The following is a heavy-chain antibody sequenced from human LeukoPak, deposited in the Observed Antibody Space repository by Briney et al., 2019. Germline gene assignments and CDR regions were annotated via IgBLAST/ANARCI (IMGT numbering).Heavy chain of an antibody. CDR1: GFTFSSYA. V-gene: IGHV3-23*01. Sequence: PGGSLRLFCAASGFTFSSYAMSWVRQAPGKGLEWVSGISGSGDSTYYADSVKGRFTTSRDNSKNTLYLQMSSLRAEDTAVYYCAKIIVVLPSTISNPYYFDYWGQGTLVTVSS. CDR2: ISGSGDST. CDR3: AKIIVVLPSTISNPYYFDY. J-gene: IGHJ4*02. D-gene: IGHD2-2*02.